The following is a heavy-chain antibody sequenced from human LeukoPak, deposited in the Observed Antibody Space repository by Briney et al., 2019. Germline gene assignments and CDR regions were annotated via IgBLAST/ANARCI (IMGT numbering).Heavy chain of an antibody. D-gene: IGHD6-13*01. CDR1: GGSISSGSDY. CDR3: ARASMGIAAAGGDYYYYYMDV. J-gene: IGHJ6*03. Sequence: SGTLSLTCTVSGGSISSGSDYWSWIRQPAGKGLEWIGRIYTSGSTNYNPSLTSRVTISVDTSKNQFSLKLSSVTAADTAVYYCARASMGIAAAGGDYYYYYMDVWGKGTTVTVSS. CDR2: IYTSGST. V-gene: IGHV4-61*02.